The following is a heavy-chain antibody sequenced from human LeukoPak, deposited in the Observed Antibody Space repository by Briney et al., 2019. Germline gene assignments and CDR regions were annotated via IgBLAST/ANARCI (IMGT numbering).Heavy chain of an antibody. CDR1: GFTFSSYG. Sequence: GGSLRLSSAASGFTFSSYGMHWVRQAPGKGLEWVAVISYDGSNKYYADSVKGRFTISRDNSKNTLYLQMNSLRAEDTAVYYCAKAGSWYGRAIDYWGQGTLVTVSS. J-gene: IGHJ4*02. D-gene: IGHD6-13*01. V-gene: IGHV3-30*18. CDR3: AKAGSWYGRAIDY. CDR2: ISYDGSNK.